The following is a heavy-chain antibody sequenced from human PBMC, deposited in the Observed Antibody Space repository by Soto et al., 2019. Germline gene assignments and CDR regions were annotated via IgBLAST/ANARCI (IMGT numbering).Heavy chain of an antibody. V-gene: IGHV4-31*03. J-gene: IGHJ5*02. D-gene: IGHD5-12*01. CDR1: GGSISSGGYY. CDR3: PREIWVGYDYDWFDP. Sequence: PLEPLCLSCTVSGGSISSGGYYWSWIRQHPGKGLEWIGYIYYSGSTYYNPSLKSRVTISVDTSKNQFSLKLSSVTAADTAVYYFPREIWVGYDYDWFDPWGHGTLVTVSS. CDR2: IYYSGST.